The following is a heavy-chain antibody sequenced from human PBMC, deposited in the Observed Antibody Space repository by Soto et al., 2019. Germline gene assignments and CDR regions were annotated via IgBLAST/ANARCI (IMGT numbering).Heavy chain of an antibody. CDR3: ALDSSSSHGGLYYCAMDV. J-gene: IGHJ6*02. D-gene: IGHD6-6*01. Sequence: QVQLQESGPGLVKPSGTLSLTCAVSGGSISSSNWWSWVRQPPGKGLEWIGEIYHSGSTNYNPSLKSRVTISVDKSKNQLALKLSSVTAADTAVYYCALDSSSSHGGLYYCAMDVWGQGTTVTVSS. CDR2: IYHSGST. CDR1: GGSISSSNW. V-gene: IGHV4-4*02.